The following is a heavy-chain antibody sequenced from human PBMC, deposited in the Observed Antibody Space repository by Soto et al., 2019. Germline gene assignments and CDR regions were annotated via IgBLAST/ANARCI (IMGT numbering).Heavy chain of an antibody. Sequence: VSVRLSCAASGFTFSTYALSWVRQAPGKGLEWVSAISANGQGIYYADSVRGRFTISRDNSKNTIFLHMDSLRAEDTAVYYCAKDRNYPRDQFHYWGQGTLVTVSS. V-gene: IGHV3-23*01. D-gene: IGHD1-7*01. CDR2: ISANGQGI. CDR3: AKDRNYPRDQFHY. J-gene: IGHJ4*02. CDR1: GFTFSTYA.